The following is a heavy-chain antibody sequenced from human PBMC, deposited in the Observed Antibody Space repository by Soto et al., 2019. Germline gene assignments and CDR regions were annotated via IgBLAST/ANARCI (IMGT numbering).Heavy chain of an antibody. CDR1: GGSISSYY. CDR2: IYYSGST. V-gene: IGHV4-59*08. CDR3: ARTLTTQETYYYYYYMDV. Sequence: SETLSLTCTVSGGSISSYYWSWIRQPPGKGLEWIGYIYYSGSTNYNPSLKSRVTISVDTSKNQFSLKLSSVTAADTAVYYCARTLTTQETYYYYYYMDVWGKGTTVTVSS. D-gene: IGHD4-4*01. J-gene: IGHJ6*03.